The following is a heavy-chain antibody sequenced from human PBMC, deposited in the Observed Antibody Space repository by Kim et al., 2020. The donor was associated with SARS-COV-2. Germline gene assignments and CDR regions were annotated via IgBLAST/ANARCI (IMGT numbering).Heavy chain of an antibody. CDR3: ARVHGDYINFDY. J-gene: IGHJ4*02. CDR2: IYYSGST. V-gene: IGHV4-59*01. D-gene: IGHD4-17*01. CDR1: GGSISSYY. Sequence: SETLSLTCTVSGGSISSYYWSWIRQPPGKGLEWIGYIYYSGSTNYNPSLKSRVTISVDTSKNQFSLKLSSVTAADTAVYYCARVHGDYINFDYWGQGTLVTVSS.